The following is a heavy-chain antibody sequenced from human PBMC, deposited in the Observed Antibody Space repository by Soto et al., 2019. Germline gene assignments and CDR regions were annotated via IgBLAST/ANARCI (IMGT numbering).Heavy chain of an antibody. CDR3: ATGSGSYYKAHAFDI. Sequence: GGSLRLSCAASGFTFSSYAMHWVLQAPCKGLEWVAVISYDGSNKYYADSVEGRFTISRDNSKNTLYLQMNSLRAEDTAVYYCATGSGSYYKAHAFDIWGQGTMVTVSS. D-gene: IGHD3-10*01. V-gene: IGHV3-30-3*01. CDR1: GFTFSSYA. J-gene: IGHJ3*02. CDR2: ISYDGSNK.